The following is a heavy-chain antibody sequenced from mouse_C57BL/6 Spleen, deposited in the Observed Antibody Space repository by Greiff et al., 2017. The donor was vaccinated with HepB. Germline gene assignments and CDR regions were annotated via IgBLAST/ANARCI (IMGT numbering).Heavy chain of an antibody. CDR1: GYTFTDYE. Sequence: QVQLQQSGAELVRPGASVTPSCKASGYTFTDYEMHWVKQTPVHGLEWIGAIDPETGGTAYNQKFKGKAILTADKSSSTAYMELRSLTSEDSAVYYCTKGSSSFYFDYWGQGTTLTVSS. CDR3: TKGSSSFYFDY. CDR2: IDPETGGT. D-gene: IGHD3-3*01. J-gene: IGHJ2*01. V-gene: IGHV1-15*01.